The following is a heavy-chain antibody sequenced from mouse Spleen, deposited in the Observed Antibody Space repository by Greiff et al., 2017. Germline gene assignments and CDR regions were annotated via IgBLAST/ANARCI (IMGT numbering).Heavy chain of an antibody. D-gene: IGHD2-3*01. CDR2: ISNGGGST. CDR1: GFTFSDYY. V-gene: IGHV5-12*02. CDR3: ARGGGYSRYFDV. J-gene: IGHJ1*01. Sequence: EVHLVESGGGLVQPGGSLKLSCATSGFTFSDYYMYWVRQTPEKRLEWVAYISNGGGSTYYPDTVKGRFTISRDNAKNTLYLQMSRLKSEDTAMYYCARGGGYSRYFDVWGAGTTVTVSS.